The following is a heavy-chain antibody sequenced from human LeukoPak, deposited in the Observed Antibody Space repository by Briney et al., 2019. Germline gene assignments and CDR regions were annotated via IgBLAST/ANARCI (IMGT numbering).Heavy chain of an antibody. CDR1: GGSIGSYY. V-gene: IGHV4-59*01. Sequence: PSETLSLTRTVSGGSIGSYYWSWIRQPPGKGLEWIGHISYSGSTNYNPSLKSRVTISVDTSKNQFSLKLSSVTAADTAVYYCARGGSGYALNWFDPWDQGTLVTVSS. J-gene: IGHJ5*02. CDR2: ISYSGST. D-gene: IGHD5-12*01. CDR3: ARGGSGYALNWFDP.